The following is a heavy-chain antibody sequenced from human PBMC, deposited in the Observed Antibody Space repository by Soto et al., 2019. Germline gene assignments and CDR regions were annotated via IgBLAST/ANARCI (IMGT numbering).Heavy chain of an antibody. CDR2: IFYSGYT. CDR3: ARGVATNEFDS. Sequence: PSETLSLTCTVSGGSISSDSYYWGWIRQPPGKGLEWIGYIFYSGYTKHDPSLKSRVTISVDTSKNQFSLTLSSVTAADTAVYYCARGVATNEFDSWGQGTLVTVSS. V-gene: IGHV4-61*01. D-gene: IGHD5-12*01. J-gene: IGHJ4*02. CDR1: GGSISSDSYY.